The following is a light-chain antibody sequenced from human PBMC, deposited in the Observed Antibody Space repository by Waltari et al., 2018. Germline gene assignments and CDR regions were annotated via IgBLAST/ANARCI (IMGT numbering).Light chain of an antibody. CDR3: QQRSNWTPHT. V-gene: IGKV3-11*01. CDR1: QSVGSY. CDR2: DAS. Sequence: EIVLTQSPATLSLSPGDTATLSCRASQSVGSYLAWYQQKPGQPPRLLIYDASNRATGVPARFRGNGSGTDFTLTISSLEAEDFAVYYCQQRSNWTPHTFGQGARLEIK. J-gene: IGKJ2*01.